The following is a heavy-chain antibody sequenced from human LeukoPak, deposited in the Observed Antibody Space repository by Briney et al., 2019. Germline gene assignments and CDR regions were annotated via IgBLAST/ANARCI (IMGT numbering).Heavy chain of an antibody. CDR3: ARRELYSSSWDFDY. D-gene: IGHD6-13*01. CDR2: IYPGDSDT. CDR1: GYIFTSYW. J-gene: IGHJ4*02. V-gene: IGHV5-51*01. Sequence: GESLQISCKGSGYIFTSYWIGWVRQLPGKGLEWMGIIYPGDSDTRYSPSFQGQVTISADKSISTAYLQWSSLKASDTAMYYCARRELYSSSWDFDYWGQGTLVTVSS.